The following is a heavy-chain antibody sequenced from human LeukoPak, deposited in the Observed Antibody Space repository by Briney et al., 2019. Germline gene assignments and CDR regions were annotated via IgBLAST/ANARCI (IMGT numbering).Heavy chain of an antibody. J-gene: IGHJ4*01. CDR3: AKDARXRPXXAMVXXXXDY. V-gene: IGHV3-23*01. CDR2: ISGSGGST. CDR1: GFTFSSYA. D-gene: IGHD5-18*01. Sequence: GGSLRLSCAASGFTFSSYAMSWVRQAPGKGLEWVSAISGSGGSTYYADSVKGRFTISRDNSKNTLYLQMNSLRAEDTAVYYCAKDARXRPXXAMVXXXXDYWGXXXXVT.